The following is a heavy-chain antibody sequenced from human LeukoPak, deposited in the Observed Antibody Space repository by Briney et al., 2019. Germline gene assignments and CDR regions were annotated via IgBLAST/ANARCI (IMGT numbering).Heavy chain of an antibody. CDR2: IISDGSST. CDR3: ARGYRDMHV. V-gene: IGHV3-74*01. J-gene: IGHJ6*03. D-gene: IGHD4-11*01. Sequence: PGGSLRLSCAASGFTFSSYWMHWVRQAPGKGLVWVSRIISDGSSTDYADSVKGRFTISRDNAKNTLSLQMNSLRAEDTAVYFCARGYRDMHVWGKGTTVTVSS. CDR1: GFTFSSYW.